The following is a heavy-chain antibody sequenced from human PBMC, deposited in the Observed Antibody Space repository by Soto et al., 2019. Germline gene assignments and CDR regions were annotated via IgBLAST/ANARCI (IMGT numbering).Heavy chain of an antibody. D-gene: IGHD5-12*01. Sequence: SQTLSLTCAISGDSVSSNTASWNWIRQSPSRGLEWLGRTYFRSKWYNEYAVSVKSRIIINPDTSNNQFSLHLNSVTPEDTAVYFCAKGDNLGPKTGYAFDPWGQGIMVTVSS. CDR1: GDSVSSNTAS. V-gene: IGHV6-1*01. CDR3: AKGDNLGPKTGYAFDP. CDR2: TYFRSKWYN. J-gene: IGHJ5*02.